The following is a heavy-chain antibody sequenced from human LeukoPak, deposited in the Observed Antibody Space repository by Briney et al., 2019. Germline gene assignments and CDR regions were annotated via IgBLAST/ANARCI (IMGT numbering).Heavy chain of an antibody. CDR1: GFTFSNFA. J-gene: IGHJ5*02. V-gene: IGHV3-23*01. Sequence: GGSLRLSCAASGFTFSNFAMMWVRQAPGKGLEWVSSITGDYATYSADPAKGRFTTSRDNSKNIVYLQMDSLRDDDAAVYYCAKGAASGLVDWFDPWGQGTLVTVSS. CDR3: AKGAASGLVDWFDP. CDR2: ITGDYAT. D-gene: IGHD3-22*01.